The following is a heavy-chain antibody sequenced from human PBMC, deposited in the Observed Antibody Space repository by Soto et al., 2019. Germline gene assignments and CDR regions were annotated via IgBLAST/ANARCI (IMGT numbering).Heavy chain of an antibody. CDR3: AKALRPSLNFFYYMDV. J-gene: IGHJ6*03. D-gene: IGHD2-2*01. V-gene: IGHV3-23*01. Sequence: EVQLLESGGGLVQPGGSLRLSCVVSGFTFGSYAMSWVRQAPEKGPEWVAILGGNGFTTYYADSVKGRFTISGDKSKVTLFLQINSLRADDTGVYYCAKALRPSLNFFYYMDVWGRGTSVTVSS. CDR2: LGGNGFTT. CDR1: GFTFGSYA.